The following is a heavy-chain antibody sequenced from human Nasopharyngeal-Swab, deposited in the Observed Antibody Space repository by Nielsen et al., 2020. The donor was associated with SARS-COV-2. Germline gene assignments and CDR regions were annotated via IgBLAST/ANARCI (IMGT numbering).Heavy chain of an antibody. CDR2: IYYTGST. V-gene: IGHV4-39*07. J-gene: IGHJ4*02. Sequence: SETLSLTCTVSGGSISSSSYYWGWIRQPPGKGLEWIGSIYYTGSTYYNPSLKSRVTISVDTSKNQFSLKLSSVTAADTAVYYCAREYPYGDYFDYWGQGTLVTVSS. CDR1: GGSISSSSYY. CDR3: AREYPYGDYFDY. D-gene: IGHD4-17*01.